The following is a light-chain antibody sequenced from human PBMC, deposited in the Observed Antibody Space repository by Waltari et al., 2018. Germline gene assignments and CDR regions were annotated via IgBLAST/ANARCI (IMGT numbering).Light chain of an antibody. Sequence: QSGLTQPPSASGTPGQRVTISCSTTNSHIGTGYVSWYQPVPGTAPKPLIYKNDQRPSGVPDRFSGSKSGAAASLAISGLRSDDEADYVCAAWDDTLSGWVFGGGTKVTVL. CDR2: KND. CDR1: NSHIGTGY. CDR3: AAWDDTLSGWV. V-gene: IGLV1-47*01. J-gene: IGLJ3*02.